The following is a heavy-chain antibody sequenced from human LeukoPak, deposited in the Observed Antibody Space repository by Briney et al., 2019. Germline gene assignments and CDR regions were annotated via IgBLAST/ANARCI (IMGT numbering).Heavy chain of an antibody. D-gene: IGHD6-19*01. CDR2: IWYDGSNK. V-gene: IGHV3-33*06. CDR1: GFTFSSYG. J-gene: IGHJ4*02. Sequence: GRSLRLSCAASGFTFSSYGMHWVRQAPGKGLEWVAVIWYDGSNKYYADSVKGRFTISRDNSKNTLYLQMNSLRAEDTAVYYCAKVLRSGWYPANFDYWGQGTLVTVSS. CDR3: AKVLRSGWYPANFDY.